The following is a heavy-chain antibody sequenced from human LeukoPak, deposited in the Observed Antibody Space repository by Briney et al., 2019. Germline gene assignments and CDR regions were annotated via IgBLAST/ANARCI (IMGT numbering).Heavy chain of an antibody. Sequence: GGSLKLSCAASGFTFSGSAMHWVRQASGKGLEWLGRIRSKADSYTTAYAASVKGRFIVSRDDSKNTAYLQMNSLKTEDTAVYFCRAAADLNDYWGQGTLVTVSS. D-gene: IGHD6-13*01. V-gene: IGHV3-73*01. J-gene: IGHJ4*02. CDR2: IRSKADSYTT. CDR1: GFTFSGSA. CDR3: RAAADLNDY.